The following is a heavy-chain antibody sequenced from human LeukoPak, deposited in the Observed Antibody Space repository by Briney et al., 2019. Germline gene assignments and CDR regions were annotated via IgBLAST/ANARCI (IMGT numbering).Heavy chain of an antibody. CDR3: ARLGVAAAGTGYNWFDP. CDR2: IYPGDSDT. D-gene: IGHD6-13*01. V-gene: IGHV5-51*01. J-gene: IGHJ5*02. Sequence: GESLKISCKGSGYRFNAYWIAWVRQMPGKGLEWMGIIYPGDSDTRYSPSFQGQVTISADKSISTACLQWSSLKASDTAMYYCARLGVAAAGTGYNWFDPWGQGTLVTVSS. CDR1: GYRFNAYW.